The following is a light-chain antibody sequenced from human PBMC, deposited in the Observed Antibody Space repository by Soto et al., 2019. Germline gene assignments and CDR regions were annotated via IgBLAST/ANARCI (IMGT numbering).Light chain of an antibody. CDR1: SSNIGSNT. CDR2: GQN. Sequence: QSVLTQPPSASGTPGQRVTLSFSGSSSNIGSNTVNWYQQLPGTAPKLLIYGQNQRPPGVPDRFSGSKSGTSASLAISGLQSEDEADYYCAVWDDSLDGRVFGGGTKLTVL. CDR3: AVWDDSLDGRV. V-gene: IGLV1-44*01. J-gene: IGLJ2*01.